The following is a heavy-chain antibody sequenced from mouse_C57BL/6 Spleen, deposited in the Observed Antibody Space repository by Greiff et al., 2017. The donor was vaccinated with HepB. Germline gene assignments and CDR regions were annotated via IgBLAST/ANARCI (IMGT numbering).Heavy chain of an antibody. Sequence: VQLQQSGAELVRPGASVKLSCTASGFNIKDDYMHWVKQRPEQGLEWIGWIDPENGDTEYASKFQGKATITADTSSNTAYLQLSSLTSEDTAVYYCTPGGSSDWYFDVWGTGTTVTVSS. V-gene: IGHV14-4*01. J-gene: IGHJ1*03. CDR2: IDPENGDT. CDR3: TPGGSSDWYFDV. CDR1: GFNIKDDY. D-gene: IGHD1-1*01.